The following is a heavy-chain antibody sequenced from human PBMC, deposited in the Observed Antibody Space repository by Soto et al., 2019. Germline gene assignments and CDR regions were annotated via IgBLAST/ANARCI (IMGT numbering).Heavy chain of an antibody. D-gene: IGHD6-6*01. CDR3: ARVRSSSSELDY. Sequence: SETLSLTCAVSGGSISSGGYSWSWIRQPPGKGLEWIGYIYHSGSTYYNPSLKSRVTISVDRSKNQFSVKLSSVTAADTAVYYCARVRSSSSELDYWGQGTLVTVSS. V-gene: IGHV4-30-2*01. CDR1: GGSISSGGYS. CDR2: IYHSGST. J-gene: IGHJ4*02.